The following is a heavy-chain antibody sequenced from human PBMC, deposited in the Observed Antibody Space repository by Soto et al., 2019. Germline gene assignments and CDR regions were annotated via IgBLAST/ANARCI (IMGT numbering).Heavy chain of an antibody. Sequence: PSETLSLTCTVSGGSITNSYWSWIRQPPGKGLEWIGHISYRGRINYNPSLRSRGTISVDTSKNQFSLKLSSVTAADTAVYYCSRDSGRMYYDTWSTYDYGLDVWGQGTTVTVSS. CDR3: SRDSGRMYYDTWSTYDYGLDV. V-gene: IGHV4-59*01. J-gene: IGHJ6*02. CDR2: ISYRGRI. D-gene: IGHD3-9*01. CDR1: GGSITNSY.